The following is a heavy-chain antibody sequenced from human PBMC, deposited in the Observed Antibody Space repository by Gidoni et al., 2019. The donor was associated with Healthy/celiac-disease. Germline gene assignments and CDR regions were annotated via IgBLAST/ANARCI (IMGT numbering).Heavy chain of an antibody. CDR2: ISGSGGST. Sequence: EVQLLESGGGLVQPGGSLRLSCAASGFTFSSYAMGWVRQAPGKGLEWGSAISGSGGSTYYADSVKGRFTISRDNSKNTLYLQMNSLRAEDTAVYYCAKAKVRVVTAMPYWYFDLWGRGTLVTVSS. J-gene: IGHJ2*01. CDR3: AKAKVRVVTAMPYWYFDL. D-gene: IGHD2-21*02. CDR1: GFTFSSYA. V-gene: IGHV3-23*01.